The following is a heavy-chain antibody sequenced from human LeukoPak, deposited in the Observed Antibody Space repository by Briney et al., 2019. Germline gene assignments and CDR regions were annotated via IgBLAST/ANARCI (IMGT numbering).Heavy chain of an antibody. J-gene: IGHJ3*02. Sequence: PSETLSLTCTVSGGSISSYYWSWIRQPPGKGLEWIGSIYYSGSTYYNPSLKSRVTISVDTSKNQFSLKLSSVTAADTAVYYCARDYPYLGAFDIWGQGTMVTVSS. V-gene: IGHV4-39*07. CDR2: IYYSGST. D-gene: IGHD2/OR15-2a*01. CDR3: ARDYPYLGAFDI. CDR1: GGSISSYY.